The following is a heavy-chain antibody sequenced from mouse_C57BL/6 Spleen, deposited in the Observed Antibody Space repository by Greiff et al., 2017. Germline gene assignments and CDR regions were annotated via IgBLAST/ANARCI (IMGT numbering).Heavy chain of an antibody. Sequence: QVQLQQSGAELVRPGSSVKLSCKASGYTFTSYWMDWVKQRPGQGLEWIGNIYPSDSETHYNQKFKDKATLTVDKSSSTAYMQLSSLTSEDSAVYYCARRKTAQAYYAMDYWGQGTSVTVSS. D-gene: IGHD3-2*02. J-gene: IGHJ4*01. V-gene: IGHV1-61*01. CDR3: ARRKTAQAYYAMDY. CDR1: GYTFTSYW. CDR2: IYPSDSET.